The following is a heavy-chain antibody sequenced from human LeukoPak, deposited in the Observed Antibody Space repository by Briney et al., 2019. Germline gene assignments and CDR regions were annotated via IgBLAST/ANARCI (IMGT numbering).Heavy chain of an antibody. J-gene: IGHJ4*02. Sequence: GGPLRLSCAASGFTFSSYAMSWVRQAPGKGLEWVSAISGSGVSTYYADSVKGRFTISRDNSKNTLYLQVNSLRAEDTAVYYCAKGVNILTGYDYWGQGTLVTVSS. CDR3: AKGVNILTGYDY. CDR2: ISGSGVST. V-gene: IGHV3-23*01. CDR1: GFTFSSYA. D-gene: IGHD3-9*01.